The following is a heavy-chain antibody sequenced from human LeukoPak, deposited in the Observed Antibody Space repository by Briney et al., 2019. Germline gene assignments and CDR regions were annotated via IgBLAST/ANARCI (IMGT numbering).Heavy chain of an antibody. CDR2: IYSGGST. Sequence: PGGSLRLSSAASGFTVSSNYMSWVRQAPGKGLEWVSVIYSGGSTYYADSVKGRFTISRDNSKNTLYLQMNSLRAEDTAVYYCARGVPAGNFDYWGQGTLVTVSS. V-gene: IGHV3-53*01. D-gene: IGHD2-2*01. CDR3: ARGVPAGNFDY. J-gene: IGHJ4*02. CDR1: GFTVSSNY.